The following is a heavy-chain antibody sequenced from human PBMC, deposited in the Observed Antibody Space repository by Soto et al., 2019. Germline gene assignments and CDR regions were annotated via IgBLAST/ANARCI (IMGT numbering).Heavy chain of an antibody. CDR2: ISYDGSNK. CDR3: AKDLGAGGRGACDI. CDR1: GFTFSSYG. V-gene: IGHV3-30*18. Sequence: QVQLVESGGGVVQPGRSLRLSCAASGFTFSSYGMHWVRQAPGQGLEWVALISYDGSNKYYADSVKGRFTISRDKSKKPLDLQISTHRTVDTAVCYCAKDLGAGGRGACDIWGQGTVVTVPS. D-gene: IGHD1-26*01. J-gene: IGHJ3*02.